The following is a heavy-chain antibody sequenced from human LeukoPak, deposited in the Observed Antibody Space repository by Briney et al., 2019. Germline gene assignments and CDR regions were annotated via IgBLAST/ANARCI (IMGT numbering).Heavy chain of an antibody. V-gene: IGHV5-51*01. D-gene: IGHD3-9*01. CDR2: IYPGDSQT. CDR1: GYSFTNYW. J-gene: IGHJ3*02. CDR3: AKLLYDIGDAFDI. Sequence: GESLKISCKASGYSFTNYWIGWMRQMPGKGLEWMGIIYPGDSQTRYSPSFQGQVTISADRSISTAYLQWSSLKASDTAMYYRAKLLYDIGDAFDIWGQGTMVTVSS.